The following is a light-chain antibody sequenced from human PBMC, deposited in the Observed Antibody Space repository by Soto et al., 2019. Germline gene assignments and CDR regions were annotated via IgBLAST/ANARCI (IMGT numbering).Light chain of an antibody. Sequence: ALRVTQSPSSISASPGDRVTITCRASQPISTFLAWYQQRPGKAPNLLLYASSSLQSGVPSRFSGSGSGTDFTLTISNLQSEDFGTYYCQHYYSYPRTFGQGTTVEIK. V-gene: IGKV1-8*01. CDR2: ASS. J-gene: IGKJ1*01. CDR3: QHYYSYPRT. CDR1: QPISTF.